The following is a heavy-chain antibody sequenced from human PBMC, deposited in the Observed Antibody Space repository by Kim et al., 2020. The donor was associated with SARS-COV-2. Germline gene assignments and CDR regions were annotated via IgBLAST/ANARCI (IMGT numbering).Heavy chain of an antibody. Sequence: GGSLRPSCAASGFTFNNYGMHWVRPAPGKGLEWVAIIWYDGSNKYYADSVKGRFTISRDNSKNTVYLQMNSLRAEDTAVYYCARGGGSSTSCPGGIWGQG. J-gene: IGHJ3*02. CDR1: GFTFNNYG. CDR2: IWYDGSNK. V-gene: IGHV3-33*01. CDR3: ARGGGSSTSCPGGI. D-gene: IGHD2-2*01.